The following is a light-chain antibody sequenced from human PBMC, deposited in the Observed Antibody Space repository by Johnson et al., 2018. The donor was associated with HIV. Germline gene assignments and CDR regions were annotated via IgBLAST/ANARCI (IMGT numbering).Light chain of an antibody. V-gene: IGLV1-51*02. CDR1: SSNIGNNY. CDR2: ENN. CDR3: GTWDSSLSAYV. Sequence: QLVLTQPPSVSAAPGQKVTISCSGSSSNIGNNYVSWYQQLPGTAPKLLIYENNKRPSGIPDRFSGSKSGTSATLGITGLQTGDEADYYCGTWDSSLSAYV. J-gene: IGLJ1*01.